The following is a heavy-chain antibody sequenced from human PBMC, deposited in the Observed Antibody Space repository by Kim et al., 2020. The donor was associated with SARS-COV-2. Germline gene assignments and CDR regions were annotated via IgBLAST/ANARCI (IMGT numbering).Heavy chain of an antibody. CDR3: ARTKVQLELRSYYYYGMDV. J-gene: IGHJ6*02. D-gene: IGHD1-7*01. V-gene: IGHV2-70*01. CDR1: GFSLITSGMC. CDR2: IDWDDDK. Sequence: SGPTLVNPPQTLTLTCTFSGFSLITSGMCVSWIRQPPGKALEWLALIDWDDDKYCSTSLKTRLTISKDTSKNQVVLTMTNMDPVDTATYYCARTKVQLELRSYYYYGMDVWGQGTTVTVSS.